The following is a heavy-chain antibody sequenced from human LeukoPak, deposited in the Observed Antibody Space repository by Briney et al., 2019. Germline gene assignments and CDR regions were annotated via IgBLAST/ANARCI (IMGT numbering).Heavy chain of an antibody. V-gene: IGHV3-53*05. Sequence: PGGSLRLSCAASGFTVSSNYMSWVRQAPGKGLEWVSVIYSGGSTDYADSVKGRFTISRDNSENTLFLQMDSLRTGDTALYYCARDPRGPTGYDTISRDTFDYWGQGTLVTVSS. CDR1: GFTVSSNY. J-gene: IGHJ4*02. D-gene: IGHD2-8*01. CDR3: ARDPRGPTGYDTISRDTFDY. CDR2: IYSGGST.